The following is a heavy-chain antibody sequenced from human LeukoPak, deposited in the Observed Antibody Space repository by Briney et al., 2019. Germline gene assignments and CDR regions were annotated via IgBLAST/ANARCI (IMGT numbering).Heavy chain of an antibody. J-gene: IGHJ3*02. V-gene: IGHV1-69*13. Sequence: GASVKVSCKASGGTFSSYAISWVRQAPGQGLEWMGGIIPIFGTANYAQKFQGRVTITADESTSTAYMELSSLRSEDTAVYYCARGQLGPLPWAFDIWGQGTMVTVSS. CDR3: ARGQLGPLPWAFDI. CDR1: GGTFSSYA. D-gene: IGHD6-13*01. CDR2: IIPIFGTA.